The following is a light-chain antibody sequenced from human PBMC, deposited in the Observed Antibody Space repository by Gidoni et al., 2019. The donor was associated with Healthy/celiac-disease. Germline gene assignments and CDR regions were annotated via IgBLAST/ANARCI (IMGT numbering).Light chain of an antibody. Sequence: EIVLTQSQATLSVSPGERATLPCRASQSVSSNLAWYQQKPGQAPRLLIYGASTRATGIPARFSGSGSGTEFTLTISSLQSEDFAVDYCQQYNNWYMYTFGQGTKLEIK. CDR1: QSVSSN. V-gene: IGKV3-15*01. J-gene: IGKJ2*01. CDR3: QQYNNWYMYT. CDR2: GAS.